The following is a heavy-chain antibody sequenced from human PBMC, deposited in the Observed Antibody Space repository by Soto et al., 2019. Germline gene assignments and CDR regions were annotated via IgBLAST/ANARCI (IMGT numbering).Heavy chain of an antibody. Sequence: GGSLRLSCAASGFTFNNYGMHWVRQAPGKGLEWLAVIWNDGSNSSYANTVKGRFTISRDNSKNTLYMRMSSLRAEDTDVYYCARRQIPPPTRGAANARGGMDVWGQGTTVTVSS. J-gene: IGHJ6*02. CDR2: IWNDGSNS. CDR1: GFTFNNYG. D-gene: IGHD6-13*01. CDR3: ARRQIPPPTRGAANARGGMDV. V-gene: IGHV3-33*01.